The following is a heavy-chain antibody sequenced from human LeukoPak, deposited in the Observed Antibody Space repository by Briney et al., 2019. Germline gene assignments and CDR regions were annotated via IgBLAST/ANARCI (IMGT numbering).Heavy chain of an antibody. CDR2: ISGSGGNT. CDR3: AKDRGTMVRGIPNAFDI. Sequence: PGGSLRLSCGASGFTFSSYAMSWARQAPGKGLEWVSVISGSGGNTFYADSVKGRFTISRDNSKNTLYLQMKSLRAEDTAVYYCAKDRGTMVRGIPNAFDIWGQGTRVTVSS. CDR1: GFTFSSYA. V-gene: IGHV3-23*01. J-gene: IGHJ3*02. D-gene: IGHD3-10*01.